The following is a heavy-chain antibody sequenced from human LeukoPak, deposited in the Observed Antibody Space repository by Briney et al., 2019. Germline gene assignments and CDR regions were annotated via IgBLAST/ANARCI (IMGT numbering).Heavy chain of an antibody. J-gene: IGHJ6*03. CDR1: GGSFSGYY. D-gene: IGHD3-3*01. CDR2: INHSGST. Sequence: PSETLSLTCAVYGGSFSGYYWSWIRQPPGKGVEWIGEINHSGSTNYNPSLKSGGTISVDTTKNKCSLRLRSGTAADTAVYYCARGVLRFLEWLGYYYYYMDVWGKGTTVTVSS. CDR3: ARGVLRFLEWLGYYYYYMDV. V-gene: IGHV4-34*01.